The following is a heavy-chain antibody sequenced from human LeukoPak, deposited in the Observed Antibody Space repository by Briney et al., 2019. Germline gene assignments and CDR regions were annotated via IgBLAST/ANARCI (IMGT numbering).Heavy chain of an antibody. CDR3: ARPVLSGFDP. CDR1: GYNFPSYG. Sequence: ASVKVSCEASGYNFPSYGISWVRQAPGQGLEWMAWISPYNGNTNYAQKLQGRVTMTTDTSTSTAYMELRSLRSDDTAVYYCARPVLSGFDPWGQGTLVTVSS. J-gene: IGHJ5*02. CDR2: ISPYNGNT. D-gene: IGHD3-10*01. V-gene: IGHV1-18*01.